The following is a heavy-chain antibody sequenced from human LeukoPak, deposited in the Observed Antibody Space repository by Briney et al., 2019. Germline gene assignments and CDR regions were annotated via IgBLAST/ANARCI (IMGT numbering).Heavy chain of an antibody. D-gene: IGHD1-1*01. CDR2: FDPEDGET. J-gene: IGHJ4*02. CDR1: GYTLTELS. Sequence: ASVKVSCKVSGYTLTELSMHWVRRAPGKGLEWMGGFDPEDGETIYAQKFQGRVTMTEDTSTDTAYMELSSLRSEDTAVYYCATDGEGVQLERPHFDYWGQGTLVTVSS. V-gene: IGHV1-24*01. CDR3: ATDGEGVQLERPHFDY.